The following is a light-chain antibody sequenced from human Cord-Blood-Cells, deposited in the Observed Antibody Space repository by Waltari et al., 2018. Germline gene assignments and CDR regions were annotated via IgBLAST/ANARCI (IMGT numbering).Light chain of an antibody. J-gene: IGLJ3*02. CDR2: DVS. CDR3: SSYTSSSTLWV. V-gene: IGLV2-14*03. Sequence: QSALTQPASVSGSPGQSITISCTGTSSDVGGYHYVSWYQQHPGKTPKPMIYDVSNRPSGVSNRFSGSKSGNTASLTISGLQAEDEADYNCSSYTSSSTLWVFGGGTKLTVL. CDR1: SSDVGGYHY.